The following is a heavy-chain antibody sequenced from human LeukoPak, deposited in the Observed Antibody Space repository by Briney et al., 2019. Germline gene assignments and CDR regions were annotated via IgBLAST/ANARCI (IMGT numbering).Heavy chain of an antibody. Sequence: GGSLRLSCAASGFTFSSYSMNWVRQAPGKGLEWISYIGISRGNTKYADSGKGRFTISGDKGKSSVYLPMNSLRVEDTAVYYCARDTKYAFENWGQGSLVTVSS. CDR3: ARDTKYAFEN. CDR1: GFTFSSYS. CDR2: IGISRGNT. V-gene: IGHV3-48*01. D-gene: IGHD2-2*01. J-gene: IGHJ4*02.